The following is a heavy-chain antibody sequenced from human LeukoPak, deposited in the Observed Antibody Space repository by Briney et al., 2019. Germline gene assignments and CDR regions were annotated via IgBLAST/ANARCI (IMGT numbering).Heavy chain of an antibody. J-gene: IGHJ5*02. D-gene: IGHD2-15*01. V-gene: IGHV1-18*01. CDR2: ISAYNGNT. CDR1: GYIFTSYG. Sequence: GASVKVSCKASGYIFTSYGISWVRQAPGQGLEWMGWISAYNGNTNYAQKLQGRVTMTTDTSTSTAYMELRSLRSDDTAVYYCARGYCSGGSCYRNWFDPWGQGTLVTVSS. CDR3: ARGYCSGGSCYRNWFDP.